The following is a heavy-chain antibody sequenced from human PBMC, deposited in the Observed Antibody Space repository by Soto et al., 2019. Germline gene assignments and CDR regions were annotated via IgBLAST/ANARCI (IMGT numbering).Heavy chain of an antibody. CDR1: GFTFSVYA. J-gene: IGHJ4*02. CDR2: IGGGRGTT. Sequence: GGSLRLSCAASGFTFSVYALSWVRQAPGKGLEWVSAIGGGRGTTDYADSVKGRFTISRDNSKNTLYLQMNSLRAEDTAVYYCAKGVAGYCSSTSCPYPNFDYWGQGTLVTVSS. V-gene: IGHV3-23*01. D-gene: IGHD2-2*01. CDR3: AKGVAGYCSSTSCPYPNFDY.